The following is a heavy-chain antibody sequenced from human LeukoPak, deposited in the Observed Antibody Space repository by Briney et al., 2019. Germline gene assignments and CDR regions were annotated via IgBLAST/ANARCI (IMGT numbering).Heavy chain of an antibody. Sequence: GGSLRLSCAASGFTFSSYAMHWVRQAPGKGLEWVAVISYDGSNKYYADSVKGRFTISRDNSKNTLYLQMNSLRAEDTAVYYCARDGGPYYYDSSGYYGYWGQGTLVTASS. V-gene: IGHV3-30*04. CDR1: GFTFSSYA. D-gene: IGHD3-22*01. CDR3: ARDGGPYYYDSSGYYGY. CDR2: ISYDGSNK. J-gene: IGHJ4*02.